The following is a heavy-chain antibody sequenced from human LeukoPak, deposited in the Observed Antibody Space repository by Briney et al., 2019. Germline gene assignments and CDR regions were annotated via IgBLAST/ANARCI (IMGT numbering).Heavy chain of an antibody. V-gene: IGHV4-59*01. CDR2: IYYSGST. Sequence: SETLSLTCTVSGGSISSYYWSWIRQPPEKGLEWIGYIYYSGSTNYNPSLKSRVTISVDTSKNQFSLKLSSVTAADTAVYYCARARGMATIHFDYWGQGTLVTVSS. D-gene: IGHD5-24*01. CDR1: GGSISSYY. J-gene: IGHJ4*02. CDR3: ARARGMATIHFDY.